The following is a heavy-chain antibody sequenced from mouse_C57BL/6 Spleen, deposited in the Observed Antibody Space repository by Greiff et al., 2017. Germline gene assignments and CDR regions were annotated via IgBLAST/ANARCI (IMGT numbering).Heavy chain of an antibody. CDR2: IYPGDGDT. Sequence: SGPELVKPGASVKISCKASGYAFSSSWMNWVKQRPGKGLEWIGRIYPGDGDTNYNGKFKGKATLTADKSSSTSYMQLSSLTSEDSAVYFCAREEDGYYMDYWGQGTSVTVSS. CDR1: GYAFSSSW. D-gene: IGHD2-3*01. CDR3: AREEDGYYMDY. J-gene: IGHJ4*01. V-gene: IGHV1-82*01.